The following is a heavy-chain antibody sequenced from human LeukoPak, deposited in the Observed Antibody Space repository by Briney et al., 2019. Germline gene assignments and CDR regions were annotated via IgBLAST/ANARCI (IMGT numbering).Heavy chain of an antibody. CDR2: IHYSGST. J-gene: IGHJ4*02. Sequence: PWETLSLTCHVSGYSISSAYYWGWIRQPPGKELEWIGSIHYSGSTSYNPSLKSRVTISVDTSKNQFSLKLSSVTAADTAVYYCTRGGTDALSYWGQGTLVTVSS. V-gene: IGHV4-38-2*02. D-gene: IGHD3-16*01. CDR3: TRGGTDALSY. CDR1: GYSISSAYY.